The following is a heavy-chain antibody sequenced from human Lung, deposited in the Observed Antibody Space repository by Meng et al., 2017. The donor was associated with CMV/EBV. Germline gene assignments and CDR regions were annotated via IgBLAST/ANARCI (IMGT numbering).Heavy chain of an antibody. CDR3: ARSPTGDYAMDV. D-gene: IGHD4-17*01. J-gene: IGHJ6*02. V-gene: IGHV4-61*01. CDR1: GGSVRSSLYY. CDR2: IYYSGST. Sequence: SXTXSLXXTVSGGSVRSSLYYWSWIRQSPGKGLEWIGYIYYSGSTDYNTSLKSRVTMSIDTSKNQISLKLSSVTAADTAVYYCARSPTGDYAMDVWGQGTTVTVSS.